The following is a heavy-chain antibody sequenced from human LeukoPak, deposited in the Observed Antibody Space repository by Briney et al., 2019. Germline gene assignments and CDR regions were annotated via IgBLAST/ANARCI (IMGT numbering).Heavy chain of an antibody. CDR1: GGSISSGSYH. D-gene: IGHD3-10*01. J-gene: IGHJ4*02. Sequence: SETLSLTCTVSGGSISSGSYHWSWIRQPAGKGLEWIGRIYTSGSTNYNPSLKSRVTISVDTSKNQFSLKLSSVTAADTAVYYCATEAPNYYGSGSYASFDYWGQGTLVTVSS. CDR3: ATEAPNYYGSGSYASFDY. V-gene: IGHV4-61*02. CDR2: IYTSGST.